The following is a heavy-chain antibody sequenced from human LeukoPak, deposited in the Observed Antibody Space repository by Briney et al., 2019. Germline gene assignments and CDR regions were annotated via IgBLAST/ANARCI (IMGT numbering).Heavy chain of an antibody. D-gene: IGHD5-24*01. V-gene: IGHV3-74*01. CDR3: ARSINPDY. CDR1: GFTFSRYW. Sequence: PGGSLRLSCAVSGFTFSRYWMHWVRQAPGKGLVWVSRINSDGSRTTYADSVKGRFTISRDNAKNTLYMQVNSLRAEDTAVYYCARSINPDYWGQGTLVTVSS. CDR2: INSDGSRT. J-gene: IGHJ4*02.